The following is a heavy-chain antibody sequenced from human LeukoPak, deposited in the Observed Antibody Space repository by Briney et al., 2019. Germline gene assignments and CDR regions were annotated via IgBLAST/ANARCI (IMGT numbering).Heavy chain of an antibody. CDR3: AREVYSSSWSYYFDY. Sequence: KTGGSLRLSCAASGFTFSTYSMNWVRQAPGKGLEWVSSISSSSSYIYYADSVKGRFTISRDNAKSSLYLQMNSLRAEDTAVYYCAREVYSSSWSYYFDYWGQGTLVTVSS. CDR2: ISSSSSYI. J-gene: IGHJ4*02. CDR1: GFTFSTYS. D-gene: IGHD6-13*01. V-gene: IGHV3-21*01.